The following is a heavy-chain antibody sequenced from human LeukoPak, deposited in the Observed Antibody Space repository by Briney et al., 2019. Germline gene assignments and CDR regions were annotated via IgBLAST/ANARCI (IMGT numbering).Heavy chain of an antibody. CDR2: ISGSGGST. Sequence: GGSLSLSCAASGFTFSSYAMSWVRQAPGKGLEWVSAISGSGGSTYYADSVKGRFTISRDNSKNTLYLQMNSLRAEDTAVYYCAKDSASGDRDIVVVPAAIRYWGQGTLVTVSS. D-gene: IGHD2-2*01. CDR1: GFTFSSYA. CDR3: AKDSASGDRDIVVVPAAIRY. V-gene: IGHV3-23*01. J-gene: IGHJ4*02.